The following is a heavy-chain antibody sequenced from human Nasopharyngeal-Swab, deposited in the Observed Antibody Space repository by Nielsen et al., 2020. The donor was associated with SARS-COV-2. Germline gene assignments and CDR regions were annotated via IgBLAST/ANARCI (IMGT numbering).Heavy chain of an antibody. J-gene: IGHJ4*02. CDR3: AREFYYRFDY. CDR2: TYHDGRT. V-gene: IGHV3-66*01. D-gene: IGHD3-10*01. Sequence: WIRQPPGKGLEWVSVTYHDGRTYYTDSVKGRFTISRDNSKNTVYLQMNSLRAEDTAVYYCAREFYYRFDYWGQGTLVTVSS.